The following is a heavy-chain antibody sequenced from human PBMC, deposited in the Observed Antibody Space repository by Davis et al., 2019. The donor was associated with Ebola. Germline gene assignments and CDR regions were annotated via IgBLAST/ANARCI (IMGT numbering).Heavy chain of an antibody. J-gene: IGHJ6*02. V-gene: IGHV3-66*01. Sequence: GGSLRLSCAASGFTVSSNYMSWVRQAPGKGLEWVSVIYSGGSTYYADSVKGRFTISRDNSKNTLYLQMNSLRAEDTAVYYCARSAFLEWLFYYGMDVWGQGTTVTVSS. CDR2: IYSGGST. CDR3: ARSAFLEWLFYYGMDV. D-gene: IGHD3-3*02. CDR1: GFTVSSNY.